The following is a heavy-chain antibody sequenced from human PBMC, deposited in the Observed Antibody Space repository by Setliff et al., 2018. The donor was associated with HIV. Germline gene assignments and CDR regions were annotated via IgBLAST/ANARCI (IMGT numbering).Heavy chain of an antibody. CDR2: IYYNGNT. CDR3: ARNSQKGIQPLLLAS. Sequence: KPGGSLRLSCAASGLIFSDHFMDWVRQAPGKGLEWVGSIYYNGNTFYNQSLQSRVTISLDTSKNQFSLELRSVTAADTAVYYCARNSQKGIQPLLLASWGPGTLVTVSS. CDR1: GLIFSDHF. J-gene: IGHJ4*02. V-gene: IGHV4-38-2*01. D-gene: IGHD1-1*01.